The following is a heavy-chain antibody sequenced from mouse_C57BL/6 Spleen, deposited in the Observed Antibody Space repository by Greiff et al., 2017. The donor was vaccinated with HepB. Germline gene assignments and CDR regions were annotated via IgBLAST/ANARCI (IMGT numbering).Heavy chain of an antibody. D-gene: IGHD2-5*01. CDR1: GYTFTDYN. CDR3: ARSGYSNHGGYFDY. Sequence: EVKLVESGPELVKPGASVKIPCKASGYTFTDYNMDWVKQSHGKSLEWIGDINPNNGGTIYNQKFKGKATLTVDKSSSTAYMELRSLTSEDTAVYYCARSGYSNHGGYFDYWGQGTTLTVSS. V-gene: IGHV1-18*01. J-gene: IGHJ2*01. CDR2: INPNNGGT.